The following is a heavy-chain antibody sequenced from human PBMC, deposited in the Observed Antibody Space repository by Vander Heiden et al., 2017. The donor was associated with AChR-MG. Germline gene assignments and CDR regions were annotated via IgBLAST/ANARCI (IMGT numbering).Heavy chain of an antibody. Sequence: QVQLQQWGAGLLKPSETLSLTCAVYGGSFSGYYWSWIRQPPGKGLEWIGEINHSGSTNYNPSLKSRVTISVDTSKNQFSLKLSSVTAADTAVYYCAKVNGRGDFWSGYYAITEVRFDYWGQGTLVTVSS. V-gene: IGHV4-34*01. J-gene: IGHJ4*02. CDR3: AKVNGRGDFWSGYYAITEVRFDY. D-gene: IGHD3-3*01. CDR1: GGSFSGYY. CDR2: INHSGST.